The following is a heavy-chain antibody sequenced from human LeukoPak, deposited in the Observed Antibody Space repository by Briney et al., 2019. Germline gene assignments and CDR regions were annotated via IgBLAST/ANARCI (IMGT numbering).Heavy chain of an antibody. D-gene: IGHD3-22*01. CDR3: ARDSSGYYHPDTFDI. V-gene: IGHV4-61*02. CDR2: IYISGST. CDR1: GGSISSGSYQ. Sequence: PSETLSLTCTVSGGSISSGSYQWSWIRQPAGKGLEWIVRIYISGSTNYNPSLKSRVTISVDTSKNQFSLKLSSVTAADTAVYYCARDSSGYYHPDTFDIWGQGTMVTVSS. J-gene: IGHJ3*02.